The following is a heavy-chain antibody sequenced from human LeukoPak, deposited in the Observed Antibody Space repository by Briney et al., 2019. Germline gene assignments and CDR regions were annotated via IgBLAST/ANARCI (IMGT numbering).Heavy chain of an antibody. CDR3: ARGKVATAVDY. CDR1: GFTFSSYG. J-gene: IGHJ4*02. V-gene: IGHV3-33*01. Sequence: GGSLRLSCAASGFTFSSYGMYWVRQAPGKGLEWVAVIWYDGSNKYYADSVKGRFTISRDNSKNTLYLQMNSLRAEDTAVYYCARGKVATAVDYWGQGTLVTVSS. CDR2: IWYDGSNK. D-gene: IGHD5-12*01.